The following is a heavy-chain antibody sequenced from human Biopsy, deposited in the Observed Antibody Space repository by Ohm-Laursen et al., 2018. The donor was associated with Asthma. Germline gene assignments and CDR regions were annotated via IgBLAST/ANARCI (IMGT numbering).Heavy chain of an antibody. D-gene: IGHD6-6*01. Sequence: GSLRLSCTASGFTFSRHALHWVRQAPGKGLEWVSYISDDGTYTAYADSVKGRFTISRDNAKNSLFLQVHGLRAEDTAVYFCARRSRESVSSPWYFDLWGRGTLVTVSS. CDR1: GFTFSRHA. CDR3: ARRSRESVSSPWYFDL. CDR2: ISDDGTYT. J-gene: IGHJ2*01. V-gene: IGHV3-21*05.